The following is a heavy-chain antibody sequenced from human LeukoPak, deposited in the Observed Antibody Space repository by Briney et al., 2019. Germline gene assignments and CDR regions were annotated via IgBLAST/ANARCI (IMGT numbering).Heavy chain of an antibody. CDR2: IYHSGST. V-gene: IGHV4-34*01. CDR3: ARDLSV. CDR1: GGSFSGYY. Sequence: SETLSLTCAVYGGSFSGYYWSWIRQPPGKGLEWIGEIYHSGSTNYNPSLKSRVTISVDKSKNQFSLKLSSVTAADTAVYYCARDLSVWGKGTTVTVSS. J-gene: IGHJ6*04.